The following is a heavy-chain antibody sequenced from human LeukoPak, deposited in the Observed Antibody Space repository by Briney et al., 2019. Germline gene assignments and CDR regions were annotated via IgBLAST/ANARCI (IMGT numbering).Heavy chain of an antibody. CDR3: AREKGVVAATDYFDY. J-gene: IGHJ4*02. V-gene: IGHV4-34*01. D-gene: IGHD2-15*01. CDR1: GGSFSAYY. Sequence: SETLSLTCAVYGGSFSAYYWSWIRQPPGKVLEWIGVINHSGSTNYNPSLKSLVTISVDTSKNQFSLKLSSVTAADTAVYYCAREKGVVAATDYFDYWGQGTLVTVSS. CDR2: INHSGST.